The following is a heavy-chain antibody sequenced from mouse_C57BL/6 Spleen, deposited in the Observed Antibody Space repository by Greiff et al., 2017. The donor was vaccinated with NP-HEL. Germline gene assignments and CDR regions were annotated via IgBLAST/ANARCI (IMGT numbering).Heavy chain of an antibody. CDR1: GYAFSSSW. V-gene: IGHV1-82*01. CDR3: ARGWVSGGKGGDFDV. Sequence: VQLQESGPELVKPGASVKISCKASGYAFSSSWMNWVKQRPGKGLEWIGRIYPGDGDTNYNGKFKGKATLTADKSSSTAYMQLSSLTSEDSAVYCCARGWVSGGKGGDFDVWGTGTTVTVSS. D-gene: IGHD1-1*02. CDR2: IYPGDGDT. J-gene: IGHJ1*03.